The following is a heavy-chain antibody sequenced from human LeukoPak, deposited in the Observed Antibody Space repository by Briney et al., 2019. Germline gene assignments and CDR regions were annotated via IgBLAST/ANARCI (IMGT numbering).Heavy chain of an antibody. CDR1: GFTFSSYW. CDR3: ARVGSSGRTFDY. D-gene: IGHD6-13*01. J-gene: IGHJ4*02. Sequence: PGGALRLSCAASGFTFSSYWRHWVRQAPGKGLVWVSRINSDGSSTSYADSVKGRFTISRDNAKHTLYLQMNSLRAEDTAVYYCARVGSSGRTFDYWGQGPLVTVSS. CDR2: INSDGSST. V-gene: IGHV3-74*01.